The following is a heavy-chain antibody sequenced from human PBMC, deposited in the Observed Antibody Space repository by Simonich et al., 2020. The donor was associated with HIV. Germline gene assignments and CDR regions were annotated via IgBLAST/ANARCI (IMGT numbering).Heavy chain of an antibody. D-gene: IGHD6-13*01. CDR2: INHSGST. CDR3: ARLTAGGLGEYFQH. Sequence: QVQLQQWGAGLLKPSETRSLTCAVYGGSFSGDYWSCIRQPPGKGLEWIGEINHSGSTNYTQSHKSRVTISVDTAKNQCSLKLSSVTAADTAVYYCARLTAGGLGEYFQHWGQGTLVTVSS. V-gene: IGHV4-34*01. J-gene: IGHJ1*01. CDR1: GGSFSGDY.